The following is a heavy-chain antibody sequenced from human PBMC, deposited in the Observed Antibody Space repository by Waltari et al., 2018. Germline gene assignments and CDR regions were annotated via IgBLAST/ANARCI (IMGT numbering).Heavy chain of an antibody. V-gene: IGHV4-34*01. CDR1: GGSFIDYY. CDR2: INHNGDT. D-gene: IGHD4-17*01. J-gene: IGHJ4*02. CDR3: ARVTTVRLFDY. Sequence: QVQLQQWGAGLVKPSEPLSLTCAVAGGSFIDYYWRCSRQSPGKDLEWIGEINHNGDTNYNPSLKSRVTFSVDTSKSQISLRLNSVTAADTALYFCARVTTVRLFDYWGQGTQVTVSS.